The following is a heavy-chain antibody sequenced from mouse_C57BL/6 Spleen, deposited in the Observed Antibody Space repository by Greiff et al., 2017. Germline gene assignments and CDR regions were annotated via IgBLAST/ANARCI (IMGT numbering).Heavy chain of an antibody. CDR3: ARDRPYFDY. CDR1: GYSITSGYY. V-gene: IGHV3-6*01. Sequence: EVQLQESGPGLVKPSQSLSLTCSVTGYSITSGYYWNWIRQFPGNKLEWMGYISYDGSNNYNPSLKNRIPITRDTSKNQFFLKLNSVTTEDTATYYCARDRPYFDYWGQGTTLTVSS. J-gene: IGHJ2*01. CDR2: ISYDGSN.